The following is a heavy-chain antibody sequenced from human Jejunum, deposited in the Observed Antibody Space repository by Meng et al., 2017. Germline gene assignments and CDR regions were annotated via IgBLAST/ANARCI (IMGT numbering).Heavy chain of an antibody. CDR1: GGSLRTGAYY. Sequence: QVLLQESCPGLVKPSQTLSLTCTVSGGSLRTGAYYWSWIRQHPGKGLEWIGYIYYTGSTFYNPSLKSRVSISLETSKNQFSLKVTSVTAADTAFYYCARLGITETIGGFDPWGQGILVTVSS. CDR3: ARLGITETIGGFDP. CDR2: IYYTGST. V-gene: IGHV4-31*03. J-gene: IGHJ5*02. D-gene: IGHD1-7*01.